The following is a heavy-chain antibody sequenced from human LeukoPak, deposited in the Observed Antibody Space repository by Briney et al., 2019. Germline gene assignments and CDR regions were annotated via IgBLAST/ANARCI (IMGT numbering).Heavy chain of an antibody. CDR1: GFTFSSYG. CDR2: ISYDGSNK. Sequence: PGGSLRLSCAASGFTFSSYGMHWVRQAPGKGLEWVAVISYDGSNKYYADSVKGRFTISRDNSKNTLYLQMNSLRAEDTAVYYCAKDEGQQLVLNWFDPWGQGTLVTVSS. J-gene: IGHJ5*02. V-gene: IGHV3-30*18. CDR3: AKDEGQQLVLNWFDP. D-gene: IGHD6-13*01.